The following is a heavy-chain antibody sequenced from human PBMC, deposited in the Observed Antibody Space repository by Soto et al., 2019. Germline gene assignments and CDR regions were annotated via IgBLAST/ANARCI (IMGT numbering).Heavy chain of an antibody. V-gene: IGHV3-21*01. J-gene: IGHJ1*01. CDR1: GFTFSSYS. CDR2: ISSSSSYI. Sequence: EVQLVESGGGLVKPGGSLRLSCAASGFTFSSYSMNWDRQAPGKGLEWVSSISSSSSYIYYADSVKGRFTIPRDNAKNTLYRQMNRLRGEDTAVYYCARATDYGGDCYMLFFQYRGQGTPVTVPS. D-gene: IGHD2-21*02. CDR3: ARATDYGGDCYMLFFQY.